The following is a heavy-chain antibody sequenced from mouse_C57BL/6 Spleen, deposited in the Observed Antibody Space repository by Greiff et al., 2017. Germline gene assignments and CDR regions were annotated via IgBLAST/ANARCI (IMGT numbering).Heavy chain of an antibody. CDR2: FYPGSGSI. Sequence: QVQLQQSGAELVKPGASVKLSCKASGYTFTEYTIHWVKQRSGQGLEWIGWFYPGSGSIKYNEKFKDKATLTADKSSSTVYMELSRLTSEDSAVYFCARHEDKGYDYDGGAMDYWGQGTSVTVSS. CDR3: ARHEDKGYDYDGGAMDY. D-gene: IGHD2-4*01. CDR1: GYTFTEYT. J-gene: IGHJ4*01. V-gene: IGHV1-62-2*01.